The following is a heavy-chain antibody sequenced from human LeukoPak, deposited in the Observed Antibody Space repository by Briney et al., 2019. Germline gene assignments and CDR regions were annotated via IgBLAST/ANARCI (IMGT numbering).Heavy chain of an antibody. J-gene: IGHJ4*02. Sequence: PGGSLRLSCAASGFTFSSYSMNWVRQAPGKGLEWVSSISSSSSYIYYADSVKGRFTISRDNAKNSLYLQMNSLRAEDTAVYYCAREAYCGGDCYSIDYWGQGALVTVSS. D-gene: IGHD2-21*02. CDR1: GFTFSSYS. CDR2: ISSSSSYI. CDR3: AREAYCGGDCYSIDY. V-gene: IGHV3-21*01.